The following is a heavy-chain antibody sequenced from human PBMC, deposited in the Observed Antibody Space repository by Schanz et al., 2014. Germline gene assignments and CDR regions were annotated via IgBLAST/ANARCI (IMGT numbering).Heavy chain of an antibody. Sequence: QVQLVQSGADVKKPGSSVRVSCKASGGTFTSDSMHWVRQAPGQGLEWMGWISAYNGNTNYAQKLQGRVTMTTDTSTSTAYMELRSLRSDDTAVYYCARGPLGTSPWGQGTLVTVSS. CDR3: ARGPLGTSP. J-gene: IGHJ5*02. CDR1: GGTFTSDS. CDR2: ISAYNGNT. V-gene: IGHV1-18*04. D-gene: IGHD5-12*01.